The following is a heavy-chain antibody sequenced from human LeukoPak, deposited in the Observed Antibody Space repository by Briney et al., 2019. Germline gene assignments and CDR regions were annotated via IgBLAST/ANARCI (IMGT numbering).Heavy chain of an antibody. J-gene: IGHJ3*02. V-gene: IGHV4-59*01. CDR2: IYYSGNT. CDR3: ARDYAFDI. Sequence: SETLSLTCTVSGDSISSYYWSWIRQPPGKGPEWIGCIYYSGNTNYNPSLKSRVTISIDTSKNQFSLKLSSVTAADTAVYYCARDYAFDIWGQGTMVTVSS. CDR1: GDSISSYY.